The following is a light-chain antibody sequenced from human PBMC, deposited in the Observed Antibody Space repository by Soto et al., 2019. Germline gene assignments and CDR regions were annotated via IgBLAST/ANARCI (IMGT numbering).Light chain of an antibody. CDR3: QQYYSIPFT. Sequence: DIVMTQSPDSLAVSLGERATINCKSSQSVLYSSNNKNYLAWYQQKPGQPPKLLISWASTRGSGVPDRFSGSGSGTDFTLTISSLQAEDVAVYSCQQYYSIPFTFGGGTKVEIK. J-gene: IGKJ4*01. V-gene: IGKV4-1*01. CDR1: QSVLYSSNNKNY. CDR2: WAS.